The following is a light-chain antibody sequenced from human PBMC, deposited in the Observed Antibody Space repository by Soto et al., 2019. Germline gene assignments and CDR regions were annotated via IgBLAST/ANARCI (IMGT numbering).Light chain of an antibody. J-gene: IGKJ1*01. V-gene: IGKV1-39*01. CDR2: GAY. Sequence: DIQMTHFPSSLAASVGDRVTITCRTSQSIDTSLNWYQQKPGKAPKVLIYGAYTLRSGVPLRFSGSGSGTDSTLTISSLEPEDFATYYCQQSYSFLWGTCGQGTKVDIX. CDR1: QSIDTS. CDR3: QQSYSFLWGT.